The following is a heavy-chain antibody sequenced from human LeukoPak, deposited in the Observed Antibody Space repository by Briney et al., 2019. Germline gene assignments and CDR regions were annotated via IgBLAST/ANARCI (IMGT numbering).Heavy chain of an antibody. CDR3: AREGDFWSGYNPVDY. Sequence: GRSLRLSCAASGFTFSSYAMHWVRQAPGKGLEWVAVISYDGSNKYYADSVKGRFTISRDNSKNTLYLQMNSLRAEDTAVYYCAREGDFWSGYNPVDYWGQGTLVTVSS. CDR2: ISYDGSNK. J-gene: IGHJ4*02. V-gene: IGHV3-30-3*01. D-gene: IGHD3-3*01. CDR1: GFTFSSYA.